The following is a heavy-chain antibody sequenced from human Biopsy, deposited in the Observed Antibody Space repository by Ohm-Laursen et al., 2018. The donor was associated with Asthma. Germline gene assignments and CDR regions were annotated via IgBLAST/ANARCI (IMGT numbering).Heavy chain of an antibody. CDR2: VYSTGST. V-gene: IGHV4-59*01. CDR3: ARATSTWSQSGPHYFDH. J-gene: IGHJ4*02. CDR1: SGSISDYY. D-gene: IGHD6-13*01. Sequence: TLSLTCTVSSGSISDYYWNWIRQFPGKGLEWIGYVYSTGSTRYNPSLKSRVTISVDTSINQVSLRLSSVTAADTAMYYCARATSTWSQSGPHYFDHWGQGALVTVSS.